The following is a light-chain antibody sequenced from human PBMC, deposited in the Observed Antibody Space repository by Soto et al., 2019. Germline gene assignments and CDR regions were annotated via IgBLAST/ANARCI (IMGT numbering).Light chain of an antibody. V-gene: IGLV2-11*01. CDR3: CLYAVXFYV. CDR2: DVS. Sequence: QSVLTQPRSVSGSPGQSVTISCTGTSSDVGTYYFVSWYQQHPGKAPRLMIFDVSERPSGVPDRFSGSKSGNTASLTISGLQAEDEADYYSCLYAVXFYVVGTGTKVXV. J-gene: IGLJ1*01. CDR1: SSDVGTYYF.